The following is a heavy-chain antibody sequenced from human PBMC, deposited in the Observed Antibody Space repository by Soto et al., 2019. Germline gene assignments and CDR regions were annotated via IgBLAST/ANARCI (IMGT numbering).Heavy chain of an antibody. J-gene: IGHJ4*02. D-gene: IGHD3-9*01. CDR1: GFTFDLTT. CDR3: IKDRDWSFEY. CDR2: INGGGDSA. Sequence: GSLRLSCTASGFTFDLTTMHWARQAPGKGLEWVSFINGGGDSAYYADSVKGRFTMSRENRKNSLYLQMNSLRIEDTAVYYCIKDRDWSFEYWGQGTPVTVSS. V-gene: IGHV3-43*01.